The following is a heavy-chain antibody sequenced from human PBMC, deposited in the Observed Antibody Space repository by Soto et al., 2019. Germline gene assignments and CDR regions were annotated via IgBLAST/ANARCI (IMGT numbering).Heavy chain of an antibody. CDR3: ARDSRSYGYMDY. D-gene: IGHD5-18*01. J-gene: IGHJ4*01. CDR1: GFTFSNYG. V-gene: IGHV3-33*01. CDR2: IWHDGSNQ. Sequence: QVQLMESGGGVVQPGRSLTLSCAASGFTFSNYGMHWVRQAPGKGLEWVAVIWHDGSNQYYADSVKGRVTISRDISKSTLYLQMNALRADDTAVYFCARDSRSYGYMDYWGHGTLVAVSS.